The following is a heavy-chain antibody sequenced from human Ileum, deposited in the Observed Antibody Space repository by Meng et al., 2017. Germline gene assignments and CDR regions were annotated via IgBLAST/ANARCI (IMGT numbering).Heavy chain of an antibody. D-gene: IGHD2-2*02. CDR2: IGGSDDNT. CDR1: GVWFPNPA. Sequence: EVVLVEAGGGVVAPGGSLGPSCTHSGVWFPNPAMSWVRQAPGKGLEWVSGIGGSDDNTKYADSVKGRFTMSRDRAKNSLYLQMNSLRAEDTAVYYCARPQYTYGRDPFEHWGQGALVTVSS. V-gene: IGHV3-23*04. CDR3: ARPQYTYGRDPFEH. J-gene: IGHJ4*02.